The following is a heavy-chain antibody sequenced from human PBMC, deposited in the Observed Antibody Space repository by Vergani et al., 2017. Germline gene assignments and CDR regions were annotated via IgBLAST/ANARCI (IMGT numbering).Heavy chain of an antibody. CDR2: IIPIFGTA. CDR1: GGTFSSYA. D-gene: IGHD3-22*01. J-gene: IGHJ3*02. Sequence: QVQLVQSGAEVKKPGSSVKVSCKASGGTFSSYAISWVRQAPGQGLEWMGRIIPIFGTANYAQKFQGRVTITADESTSTAYMELSSLRSEDTAVYYCARDLGYYDSSGYAAFDIWGQGTMVTVSS. V-gene: IGHV1-69*18. CDR3: ARDLGYYDSSGYAAFDI.